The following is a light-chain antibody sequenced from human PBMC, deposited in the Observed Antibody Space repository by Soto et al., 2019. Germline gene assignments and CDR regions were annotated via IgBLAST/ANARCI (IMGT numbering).Light chain of an antibody. Sequence: EIVLTQSPGTLSLSPGDRATLSCRASQSVSIHLAWYQQKPGQAPRLLIYDTSTRATGIPARFSGSGSGTEFTLTISSLQSEDFAVYYCQQYSNWPPITFGQGTRLEIK. V-gene: IGKV3-15*01. J-gene: IGKJ5*01. CDR2: DTS. CDR1: QSVSIH. CDR3: QQYSNWPPIT.